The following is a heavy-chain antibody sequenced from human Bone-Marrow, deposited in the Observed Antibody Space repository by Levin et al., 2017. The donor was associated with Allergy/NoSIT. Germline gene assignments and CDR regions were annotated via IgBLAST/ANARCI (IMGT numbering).Heavy chain of an antibody. V-gene: IGHV5-10-1*01. CDR2: IHPSDPDV. CDR3: ARMLRDMDP. CDR1: GYGFSGYW. Sequence: TGGSLRLSCEASGYGFSGYWISWVRQVPGKGLEWMGRIHPSDPDVNYSPSFEGHVTMSSDESISTAYLHWNSLKASDSAIYYCARMLRDMDPWGQGTLVIVSS. D-gene: IGHD2-15*01. J-gene: IGHJ5*02.